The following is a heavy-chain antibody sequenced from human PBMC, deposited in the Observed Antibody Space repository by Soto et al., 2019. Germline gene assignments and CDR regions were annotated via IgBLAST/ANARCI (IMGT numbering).Heavy chain of an antibody. V-gene: IGHV1-8*01. CDR3: ARGGAVAGTYYYYYGMDV. CDR1: GYTFTSYD. CDR2: MNPNSGNT. D-gene: IGHD6-19*01. J-gene: IGHJ6*02. Sequence: ASVKVSCKASGYTFTSYDINWVRHATGQGLEWMGWMNPNSGNTGYAQKFQGRVTMTRNTSISTAYMELSSLRSEDTAVYYCARGGAVAGTYYYYYGMDVWGQGTTVTVSS.